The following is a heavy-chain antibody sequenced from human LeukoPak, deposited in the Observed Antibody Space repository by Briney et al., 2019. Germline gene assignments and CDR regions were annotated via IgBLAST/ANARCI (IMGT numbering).Heavy chain of an antibody. Sequence: PGGSLRLSCAASGFIFSDYWMSWVRQAPGKGLERVAIIKQDGTEKFYVDSVKGRFTISRDDAENSLYLQMNSLRVEDTAVYYCALVLMSYCCAFDIWGQGTMVTVSS. D-gene: IGHD2-8*01. CDR3: ALVLMSYCCAFDI. V-gene: IGHV3-7*01. CDR2: IKQDGTEK. J-gene: IGHJ3*02. CDR1: GFIFSDYW.